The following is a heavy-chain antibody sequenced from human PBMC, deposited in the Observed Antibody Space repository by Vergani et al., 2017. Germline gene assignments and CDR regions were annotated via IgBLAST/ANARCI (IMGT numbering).Heavy chain of an antibody. Sequence: QLQLQESGPGLVKPSETLSLTCTVSGGSISSSSYYWGWIRQPPGKGLEWIGSIYYSGSTYYNPSLKSRVTISVDTSKNQFSLKLSSVTAADTAVYYCARRWPPVNYGSGLNPWGQGTLVTVSS. CDR1: GGSISSSSYY. D-gene: IGHD3-10*01. CDR2: IYYSGST. J-gene: IGHJ5*02. V-gene: IGHV4-39*01. CDR3: ARRWPPVNYGSGLNP.